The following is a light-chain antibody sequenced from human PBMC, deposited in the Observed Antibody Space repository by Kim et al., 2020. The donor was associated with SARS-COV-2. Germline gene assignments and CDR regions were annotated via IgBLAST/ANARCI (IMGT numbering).Light chain of an antibody. CDR2: GAA. J-gene: IGKJ1*01. V-gene: IGKV3-15*01. CDR1: QSVSSN. Sequence: VSRGERATVAGRGSQSVSSNLAWDQQKPGQGPRRLIDGAATRASGIPARFSGSGAGTEFTLTSSSLQSEDCAVDYCQQYNNWRATFGQGTKVDIK. CDR3: QQYNNWRAT.